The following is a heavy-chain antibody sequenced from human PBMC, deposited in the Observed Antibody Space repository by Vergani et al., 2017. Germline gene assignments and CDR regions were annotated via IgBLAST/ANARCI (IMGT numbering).Heavy chain of an antibody. CDR3: ARGGFNRIVGAISPSYYYYGMDV. V-gene: IGHV1-8*01. J-gene: IGHJ6*02. CDR2: MNPNSGNT. Sequence: QVQLVQSGAEVKKPGASLKVSCKASGYTFTSYDINWVRQATGQGLEWMGWMNPNSGNTGYAQKFQGRVTMTRNTSISTAYMELSSLRSEDTAVYYCARGGFNRIVGAISPSYYYYGMDVWGQGTTVTVSS. CDR1: GYTFTSYD. D-gene: IGHD1-26*01.